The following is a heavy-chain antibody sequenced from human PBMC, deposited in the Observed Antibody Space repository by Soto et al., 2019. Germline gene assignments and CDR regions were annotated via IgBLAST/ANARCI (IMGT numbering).Heavy chain of an antibody. D-gene: IGHD1-20*01. Sequence: EVQLLESGGGLVQPGGSLRLSCAASGFTFSSYAMSWVRQAPGKGLEWVSAISGSGGSTYYADSVKGRFTISRDNSKNTLYLQMNSLRAEDTAVYYCAKASPLYLTVTTASSFDYWGQGTLVTVSS. CDR3: AKASPLYLTVTTASSFDY. CDR1: GFTFSSYA. CDR2: ISGSGGST. J-gene: IGHJ4*02. V-gene: IGHV3-23*01.